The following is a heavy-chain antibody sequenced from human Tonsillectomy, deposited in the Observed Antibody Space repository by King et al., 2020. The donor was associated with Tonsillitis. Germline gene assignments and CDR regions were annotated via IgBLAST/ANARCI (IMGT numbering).Heavy chain of an antibody. D-gene: IGHD3-16*01. CDR1: GLSFSTHS. V-gene: IGHV3-21*01. Sequence: VQLVESGGGLVKPGGSLRLSCAASGLSFSTHSINWVRQAPGKGLEWVSCISSSSTFIYYADSVRGRFTISRDNAKKSLYLQMNSLRPEDTPVYYCARGGGGASKDAFDIWGQGTIVTVSS. CDR2: ISSSSTFI. J-gene: IGHJ3*02. CDR3: ARGGGGASKDAFDI.